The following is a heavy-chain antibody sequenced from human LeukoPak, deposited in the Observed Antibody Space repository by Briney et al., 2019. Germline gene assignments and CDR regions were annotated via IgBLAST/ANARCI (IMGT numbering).Heavy chain of an antibody. CDR2: ISPSSTI. V-gene: IGHV3-48*01. J-gene: IGHJ6*03. CDR3: AKNGDRGAYCSGGSCYPYYYQYIDV. Sequence: GGSLRLSCAVSGFTLRSYSINWVRQAPGKGLEWMSYISPSSTIYYSDSVKGRFTISRDKAQNSLYLQMNRVRAEDTAIYYCAKNGDRGAYCSGGSCYPYYYQYIDVWRKGTTVTISS. D-gene: IGHD2-15*01. CDR1: GFTLRSYS.